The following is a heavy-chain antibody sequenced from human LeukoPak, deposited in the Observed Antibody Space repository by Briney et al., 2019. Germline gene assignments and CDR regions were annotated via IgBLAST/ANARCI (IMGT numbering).Heavy chain of an antibody. V-gene: IGHV4-59*01. D-gene: IGHD1-26*01. CDR2: IYYSGCT. CDR1: AAPIRSYY. CDR3: ARGGSLVGTTPHDTFDI. J-gene: IGHJ3*02. Sequence: SETLSLTCTVSAAPIRSYYWSWIRQPPRKGREWIGYIYYSGCTNYNPSLKSRVAISVDTSKNQVSLRLSSVTAADTAVYYCARGGSLVGTTPHDTFDIWGQGTVVTVS.